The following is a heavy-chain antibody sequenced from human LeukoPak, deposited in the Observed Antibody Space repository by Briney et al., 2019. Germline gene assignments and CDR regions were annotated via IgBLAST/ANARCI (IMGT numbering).Heavy chain of an antibody. CDR2: IYPGDSDT. Sequence: GESLKISCKGSGYSFTSYWIGWVRQMPGKGLEWMGIIYPGDSDTRYSPSFQGQVTISADKSISTAYLQWSSLKASDTAMYYCASYHYYDSSGYFGDSPAFDTWGQGTMVTVSS. D-gene: IGHD3-22*01. V-gene: IGHV5-51*01. CDR1: GYSFTSYW. J-gene: IGHJ3*02. CDR3: ASYHYYDSSGYFGDSPAFDT.